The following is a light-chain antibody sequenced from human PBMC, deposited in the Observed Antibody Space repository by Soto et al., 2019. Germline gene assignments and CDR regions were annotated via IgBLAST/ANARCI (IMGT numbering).Light chain of an antibody. J-gene: IGKJ1*01. Sequence: EIVMTQSPDTLSVSPGERATLSCRASQSVANSIAWYQQKPGQAPRLLIYSASTRATGIPARFSGSGSGTGFTLTISSLQSEDFAVYYCQQYNNWWTFGQGTQVEIK. CDR3: QQYNNWWT. V-gene: IGKV3-15*01. CDR1: QSVANS. CDR2: SAS.